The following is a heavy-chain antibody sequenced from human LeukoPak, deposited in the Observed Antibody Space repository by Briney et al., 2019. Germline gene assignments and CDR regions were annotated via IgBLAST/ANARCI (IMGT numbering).Heavy chain of an antibody. J-gene: IGHJ4*02. V-gene: IGHV1-69*04. CDR1: GGTFSSYS. Sequence: ASVKVSCKASGGTFSSYSISWVRQAPGQGPEWLGRITPNLAITDCAQKFRGRVTLTADKSTSTVYMELGSLTSEDTAAYYCARDSALRCSSTSCYFDYWGQGTLVTVSS. CDR2: ITPNLAIT. D-gene: IGHD2-2*01. CDR3: ARDSALRCSSTSCYFDY.